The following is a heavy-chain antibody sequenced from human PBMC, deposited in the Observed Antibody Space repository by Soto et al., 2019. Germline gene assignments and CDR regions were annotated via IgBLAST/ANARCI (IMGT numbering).Heavy chain of an antibody. D-gene: IGHD2-15*01. Sequence: EVQLVESGGGLVKPGGSLRLSCAASGFTSSNAWMSWVRQAPGKGLEWVGRIKSKTDGGITDYAAPVKGRVTISRDDAKNTLYLQMNGLKAEDTAVYYCTAALDIVVVVAATRGYYYYYMDFWGKGTTVTVSS. J-gene: IGHJ6*03. V-gene: IGHV3-15*01. CDR3: TAALDIVVVVAATRGYYYYYMDF. CDR2: IKSKTDGGIT. CDR1: GFTSSNAW.